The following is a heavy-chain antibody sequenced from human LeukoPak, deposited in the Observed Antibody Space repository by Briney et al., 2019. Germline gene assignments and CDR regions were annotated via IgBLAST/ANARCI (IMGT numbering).Heavy chain of an antibody. Sequence: ASVKVSCKASGYTFINYYIHWVRQAPGQGLEWMGIINPTDGGTSNAQKFQGRVTMTRDTSTSTVYMELSSLRSDDTAVYYCARRGAGTHFDYWGQGTLVTVSS. CDR1: GYTFINYY. CDR3: ARRGAGTHFDY. V-gene: IGHV1-46*01. J-gene: IGHJ4*02. CDR2: INPTDGGT. D-gene: IGHD6-19*01.